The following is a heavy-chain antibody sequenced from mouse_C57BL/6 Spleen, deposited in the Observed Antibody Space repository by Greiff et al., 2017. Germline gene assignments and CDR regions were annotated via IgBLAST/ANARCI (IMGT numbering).Heavy chain of an antibody. D-gene: IGHD1-1*01. Sequence: QVQLQQPGAELVKPGASVKMSCKASGYTFTSYWITWVKQRPGQGLEWIGDIYPGSGSTNYNEKFKSKATLTVDTSSSTAYMQLSSLTSEDSAVYYCAIYGSSSHYFDYWGQGTTLTVSS. CDR2: IYPGSGST. CDR1: GYTFTSYW. V-gene: IGHV1-55*01. J-gene: IGHJ2*01. CDR3: AIYGSSSHYFDY.